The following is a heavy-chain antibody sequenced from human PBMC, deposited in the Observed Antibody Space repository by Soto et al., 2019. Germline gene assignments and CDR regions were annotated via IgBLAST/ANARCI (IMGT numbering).Heavy chain of an antibody. D-gene: IGHD2-2*03. J-gene: IGHJ6*02. V-gene: IGHV4-30-4*01. CDR2: IYYSGST. Sequence: KTSETLSLTCTVSGGSISSGDYYWSWIRQPPGKGLEWIGYIYYSGSTYYNPSLKSRVTISVDTSKNQFSLKLSSVTAADTAVYYCARVSGYCSSTSCYWGYYGMDVWGQGTTVTVSS. CDR3: ARVSGYCSSTSCYWGYYGMDV. CDR1: GGSISSGDYY.